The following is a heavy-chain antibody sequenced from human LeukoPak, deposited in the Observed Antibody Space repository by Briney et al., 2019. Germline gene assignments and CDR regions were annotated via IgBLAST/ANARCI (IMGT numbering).Heavy chain of an antibody. CDR3: ARHKMYPEGQQLVQRAFDI. J-gene: IGHJ3*02. D-gene: IGHD6-13*01. CDR2: IYPGDSDT. V-gene: IGHV5-51*01. Sequence: GESLKISCKGSGYSFTSYWIGWVRQMPGKGLEWMGIIYPGDSDTRYSPSFQGQVTVSADKSISTAYLQWSGLKASDTAMYYCARHKMYPEGQQLVQRAFDIWGQGTMVTVSS. CDR1: GYSFTSYW.